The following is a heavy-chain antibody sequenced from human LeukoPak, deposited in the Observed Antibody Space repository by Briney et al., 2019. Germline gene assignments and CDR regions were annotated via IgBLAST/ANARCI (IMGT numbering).Heavy chain of an antibody. V-gene: IGHV3-48*04. J-gene: IGHJ2*01. D-gene: IGHD4-23*01. Sequence: GGSLRLSCAASGFTFSNCGMNWVRQAPGKGLEWVSYISSSGSTIYYADSVKGRFTISRDNAKNSLYLQMNSLRAEDTAVYYCARVKSPVGGSWYFDLWGRGTLVTVSS. CDR2: ISSSGSTI. CDR3: ARVKSPVGGSWYFDL. CDR1: GFTFSNCG.